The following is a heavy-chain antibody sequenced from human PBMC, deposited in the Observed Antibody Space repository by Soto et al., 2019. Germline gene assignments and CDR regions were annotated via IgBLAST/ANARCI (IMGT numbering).Heavy chain of an antibody. CDR2: IKSKTDGGTT. CDR3: TTEFDWLLNYYGMDV. V-gene: IGHV3-15*01. J-gene: IGHJ6*02. CDR1: GFTFSNAW. Sequence: EVQLVESGGGLVKPGGSLRLSCAASGFTFSNAWMSWVRQAPGKGLEWVGRIKSKTDGGTTDYAAPVKGRFTISRDDSKNTLYLQMNSLKTEDTAVYYCTTEFDWLLNYYGMDVWGQGTTVTVSS. D-gene: IGHD3-9*01.